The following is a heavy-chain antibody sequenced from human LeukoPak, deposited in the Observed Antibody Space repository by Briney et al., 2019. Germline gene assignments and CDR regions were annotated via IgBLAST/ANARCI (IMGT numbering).Heavy chain of an antibody. CDR3: ARGLKLSY. CDR1: GGSISSGGYY. V-gene: IGHV4-30-2*01. Sequence: SQTLSLTCTVSGGSISSGGYYWSWIRQPPGKGLEWIGEINHSGSTNYNPSLKSRVTISVDTSKNQFSLKLSSVTAADTAVYYCARGLKLSYWGQGTLVTVSS. J-gene: IGHJ4*02. CDR2: INHSGST.